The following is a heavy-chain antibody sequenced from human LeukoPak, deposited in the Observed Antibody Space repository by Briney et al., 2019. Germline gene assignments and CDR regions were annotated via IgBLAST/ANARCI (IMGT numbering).Heavy chain of an antibody. D-gene: IGHD2-2*01. CDR2: ISAYNGNT. J-gene: IGHJ6*04. CDR3: ARDAPDIVVVPDYYYYYGMDV. V-gene: IGHV1-18*04. Sequence: GASVKVSCKASGYTFTSYGISWVRQAPGQGLEWMGWISAYNGNTNYAQKLQGRVTMTTDTSTSTAYMELRSLRSDDTAVYYCARDAPDIVVVPDYYYYYGMDVWGKGTTVTVSS. CDR1: GYTFTSYG.